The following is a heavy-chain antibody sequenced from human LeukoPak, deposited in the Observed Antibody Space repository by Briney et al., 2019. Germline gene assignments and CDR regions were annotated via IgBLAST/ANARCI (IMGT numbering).Heavy chain of an antibody. CDR1: GYTFTSYG. D-gene: IGHD3-22*01. V-gene: IGHV1-18*01. CDR3: ARVGVGGYYDSSGYYPVD. CDR2: ISAYNGNT. J-gene: IGHJ4*02. Sequence: ASVKVSCTTSGYTFTSYGISWVRQAPGQGLEWMGWISAYNGNTNYAQKLQGRVTMTTDTSTSTAYMELRSLRSDDTAVYYCARVGVGGYYDSSGYYPVDWGQGTLVTVSS.